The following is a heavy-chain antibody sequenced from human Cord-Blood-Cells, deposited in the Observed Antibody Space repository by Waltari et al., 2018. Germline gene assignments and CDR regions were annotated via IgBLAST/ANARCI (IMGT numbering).Heavy chain of an antibody. J-gene: IGHJ4*02. CDR1: GYTFTGYY. CDR2: INPNSGGT. D-gene: IGHD3-10*01. Sequence: QVQLVQSGAEVKKPGASVKVSCKASGYTFTGYYMHRVRSAPGQGIEWMGWINPNSGGTNYAQKFQGRVTMTRDTSISTAYMELSRLRSDDTAVYYCARAPPYYYGSGRYYFDYWGQGTLVTVSS. V-gene: IGHV1-2*02. CDR3: ARAPPYYYGSGRYYFDY.